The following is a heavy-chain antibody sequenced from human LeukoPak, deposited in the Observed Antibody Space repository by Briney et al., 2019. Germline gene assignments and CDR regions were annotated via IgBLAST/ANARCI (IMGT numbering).Heavy chain of an antibody. D-gene: IGHD3-22*01. CDR2: INPNRGGT. Sequence: ASVKVSCKASGYIFTGYYLHWVRQAPGQGLEWMGWINPNRGGTNYAQKLQGRVTITRDTSISTAYMELSRLRSDDTAVYYCAKAHGTYYYDSSGRNWFDPWGQGALVTVSA. CDR3: AKAHGTYYYDSSGRNWFDP. J-gene: IGHJ5*02. CDR1: GYIFTGYY. V-gene: IGHV1-2*02.